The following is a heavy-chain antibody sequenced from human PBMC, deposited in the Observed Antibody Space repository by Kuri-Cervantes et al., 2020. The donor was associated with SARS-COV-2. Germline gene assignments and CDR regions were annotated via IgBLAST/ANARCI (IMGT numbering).Heavy chain of an antibody. CDR1: GGSISSSSYY. V-gene: IGHV3-7*04. CDR2: IKQDGSEK. Sequence: GGSLRLSCTVSGGSISSSSYYWSWVRQAPGKGLEWVANIKQDGSEKYYVDSVKGRFTISRDNAKNSLYLQMNSLRDEDTAVYYCARGWYYGMDVWGQGTTVTVSS. CDR3: ARGWYYGMDV. J-gene: IGHJ6*02. D-gene: IGHD6-13*01.